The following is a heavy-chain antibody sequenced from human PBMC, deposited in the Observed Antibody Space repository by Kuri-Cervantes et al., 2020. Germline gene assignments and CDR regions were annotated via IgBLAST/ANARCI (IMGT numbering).Heavy chain of an antibody. D-gene: IGHD2-2*01. V-gene: IGHV3-7*01. CDR1: GVIFSRYD. CDR3: ARGPTMPVI. J-gene: IGHJ4*02. Sequence: GESLKISCAASGVIFSRYDIHWVRQAPGKGLEWVANIKQDGSEKYYVDSVKGRFTISRDNAKNSLYLQMNSLRAEDTAVYYCARGPTMPVIWGQGTLVTVSS. CDR2: IKQDGSEK.